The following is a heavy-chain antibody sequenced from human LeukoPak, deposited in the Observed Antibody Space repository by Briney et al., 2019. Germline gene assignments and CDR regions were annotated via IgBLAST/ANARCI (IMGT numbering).Heavy chain of an antibody. CDR3: ARERYGSGNEGYYYYYYGMDV. Sequence: GGSLRLSCAASGFTFSSYSMNWVRQAPGKGLEWVSSISSSSSYIYYADSVKGRFTISRDNAKNSLYLQMNSLRAEDTAVYYCARERYGSGNEGYYYYYYGMDVWGQGTTVTVPS. CDR1: GFTFSSYS. D-gene: IGHD3-10*01. J-gene: IGHJ6*02. CDR2: ISSSSSYI. V-gene: IGHV3-21*01.